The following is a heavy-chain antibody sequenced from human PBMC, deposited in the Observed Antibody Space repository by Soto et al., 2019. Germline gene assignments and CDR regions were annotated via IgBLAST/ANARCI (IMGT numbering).Heavy chain of an antibody. V-gene: IGHV4-59*04. D-gene: IGHD3-22*01. Sequence: ETLSLTCTVSGGSISSYYWSWIRQPPWKGLEWIGHTYHSGNPYYTPSLKSRVTISADTSKNQFSLRLNSVTAADTAVYYCARQHYYDSSGYYTWNWGQGTLVTVSS. CDR3: ARQHYYDSSGYYTWN. CDR2: TYHSGNP. J-gene: IGHJ4*02. CDR1: GGSISSYY.